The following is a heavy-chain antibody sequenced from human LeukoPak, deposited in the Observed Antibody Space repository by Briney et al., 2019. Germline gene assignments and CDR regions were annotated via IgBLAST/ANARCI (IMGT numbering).Heavy chain of an antibody. CDR2: ISSSGGNI. Sequence: PGGSLRLSCAASGFTFSDYYMNWIRQAPGRGLEWISYISSSGGNINYADSVQGRFTISRDNAKKSLYLQMSSLRAEDTAVYYCARSGVYCGGDCDAFDIWGQGTMVTVSS. J-gene: IGHJ3*02. D-gene: IGHD2-21*01. CDR3: ARSGVYCGGDCDAFDI. CDR1: GFTFSDYY. V-gene: IGHV3-11*04.